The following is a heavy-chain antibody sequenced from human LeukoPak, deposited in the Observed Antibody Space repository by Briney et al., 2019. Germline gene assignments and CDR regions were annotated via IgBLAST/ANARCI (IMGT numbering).Heavy chain of an antibody. CDR3: ARRYEGSGYAYDY. J-gene: IGHJ4*02. D-gene: IGHD3-22*01. CDR2: FHFSGAI. V-gene: IGHV4-39*01. CDR1: GXSITSYSHN. Sequence: SEPLSLTCTVSGXSITSYSHNYDWIRQPPGKGLEWIGGFHFSGAINYNPSLKSRVTIFVDTSKKQISLKLNSVTAADTAVYYCARRYEGSGYAYDYWGQGILVTVSS.